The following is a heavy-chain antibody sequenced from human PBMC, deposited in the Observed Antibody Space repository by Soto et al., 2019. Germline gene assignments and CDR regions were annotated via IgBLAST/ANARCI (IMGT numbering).Heavy chain of an antibody. CDR2: IYYSGST. D-gene: IGHD1-26*01. J-gene: IGHJ5*02. Sequence: PSETLSLTCTVSGGSISSGDYYWSWIRQPPGKGLEWIGYIYYSGSTYYNPSLKSRVTISVDTSKNQFSLKLSSVTAADTAVYYCARDQVGATALDPWGQGTLVTVSS. V-gene: IGHV4-30-4*01. CDR3: ARDQVGATALDP. CDR1: GGSISSGDYY.